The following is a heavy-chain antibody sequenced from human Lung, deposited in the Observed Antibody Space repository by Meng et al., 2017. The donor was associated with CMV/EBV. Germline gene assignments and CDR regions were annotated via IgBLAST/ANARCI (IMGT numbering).Heavy chain of an antibody. D-gene: IGHD3-22*01. Sequence: YDFTSYGISWVRQAPGEGHEWMRWISAYNDNTNNAQKIQGRVTMTTDTSTSTAYMKLRSLRSDDTAVYYCAREHCYDSSGQYNFDYWGQGTLVTVSS. CDR3: AREHCYDSSGQYNFDY. CDR1: YDFTSYG. CDR2: ISAYNDNT. V-gene: IGHV1-18*01. J-gene: IGHJ4*02.